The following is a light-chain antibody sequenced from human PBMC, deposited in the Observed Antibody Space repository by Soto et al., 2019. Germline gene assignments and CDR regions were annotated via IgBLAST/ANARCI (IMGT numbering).Light chain of an antibody. CDR3: QQYGSSLWT. CDR1: QSVSSSY. CDR2: GAS. V-gene: IGKV3-20*01. Sequence: EIVFTQSLCTLSMNTGERATLSCRASQSVSSSYLAWYQQKPGQAPRLLIYGASSRATGIPDRFSGSGSGTDFTLTISRLEPEDFAVYYCQQYGSSLWTFGQGTKVDIK. J-gene: IGKJ1*01.